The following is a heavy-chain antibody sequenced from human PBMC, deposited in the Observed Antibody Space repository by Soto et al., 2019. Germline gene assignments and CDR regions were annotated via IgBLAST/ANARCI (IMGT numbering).Heavy chain of an antibody. CDR2: IIPFFGTP. D-gene: IGHD3-22*01. Sequence: QALLVQSGAEVKKPGSSVKVSCKLSGATFSSYAMSWVRQAPGQGLEWIGGIIPFFGTPNYAQKFQGRVTITADTSTATSYMELSSLRSDDTAVYYCARDKGAYYSHLVYWGQGTLVTVSS. CDR3: ARDKGAYYSHLVY. V-gene: IGHV1-69*06. CDR1: GATFSSYA. J-gene: IGHJ4*02.